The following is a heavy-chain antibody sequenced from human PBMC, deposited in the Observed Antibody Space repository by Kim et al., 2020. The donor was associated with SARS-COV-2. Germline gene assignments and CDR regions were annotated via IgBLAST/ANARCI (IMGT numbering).Heavy chain of an antibody. CDR3: ARDGVRGASTTVDYYYYGMDV. CDR1: GGTFSIYT. CDR2: IIPILGIA. V-gene: IGHV1-69*04. Sequence: SVKVSCKASGGTFSIYTISWVRQAPGQGLEWMGRIIPILGIANYAQKFQGRVTITADKSTSTAYMELSSLRSEDTAVYYCARDGVRGASTTVDYYYYGMDVWGQGTTVTVSS. J-gene: IGHJ6*02. D-gene: IGHD3-10*01.